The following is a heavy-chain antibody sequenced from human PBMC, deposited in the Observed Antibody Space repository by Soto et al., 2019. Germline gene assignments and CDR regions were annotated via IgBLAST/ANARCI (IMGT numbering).Heavy chain of an antibody. D-gene: IGHD1-26*01. CDR1: GYAFTGST. J-gene: IGHJ3*02. Sequence: VKVSCNACGYAFTGSTMHWVRQAPEQGLQLMGWINPNSGGTNYAQKFQGRATMTRDTSISTAYMELSRLRSDDTAVYYCARALGMKVCGSYLGDDAFDISGQGTMLTV. CDR2: INPNSGGT. CDR3: ARALGMKVCGSYLGDDAFDI. V-gene: IGHV1-2*02.